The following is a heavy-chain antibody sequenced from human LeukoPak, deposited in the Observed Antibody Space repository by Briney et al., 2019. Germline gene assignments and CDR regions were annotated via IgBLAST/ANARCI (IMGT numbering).Heavy chain of an antibody. CDR2: IKQDGSEK. Sequence: PGGSLRLSCAASGFTFSDPWMDWVRQAPGKGLEWVANIKQDGSEKYYVDSVKGRFTISRDNAKNSLYLQMNSLRAEDTAVYYCSRSLNYWGQGTLVTVSS. CDR3: SRSLNY. CDR1: GFTFSDPW. V-gene: IGHV3-7*01. J-gene: IGHJ4*02.